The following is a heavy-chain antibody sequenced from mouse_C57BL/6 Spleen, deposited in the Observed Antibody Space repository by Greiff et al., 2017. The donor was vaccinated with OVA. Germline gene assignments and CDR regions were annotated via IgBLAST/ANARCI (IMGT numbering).Heavy chain of an antibody. CDR3: AREFLLQGAMDY. J-gene: IGHJ4*01. CDR2: IYPGDGDT. Sequence: VQLQQSGPELVKPGASVKISCKASGYAFSSSWMNWVKQRPGKGLEWIGRIYPGDGDTNYNEKFKGKATLTADKSSSTAYMQLSSLTSEDSAVYVYAREFLLQGAMDYWGQGTSVTVSS. D-gene: IGHD1-1*01. V-gene: IGHV1-82*01. CDR1: GYAFSSSW.